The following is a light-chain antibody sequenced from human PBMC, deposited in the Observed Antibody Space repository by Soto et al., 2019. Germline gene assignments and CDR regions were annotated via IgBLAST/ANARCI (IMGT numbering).Light chain of an antibody. V-gene: IGKV3-20*01. Sequence: EIVMTQSPATLSMSPGERATVPCRASQSVRNNLAWYQQKPGQAPRLLIYGASSRATGIPDRVSGSGSGTDFTLTISRLEPEDFAVYYCQQYGSSPRLTFGGGTKVDIK. CDR3: QQYGSSPRLT. CDR1: QSVRNN. J-gene: IGKJ4*01. CDR2: GAS.